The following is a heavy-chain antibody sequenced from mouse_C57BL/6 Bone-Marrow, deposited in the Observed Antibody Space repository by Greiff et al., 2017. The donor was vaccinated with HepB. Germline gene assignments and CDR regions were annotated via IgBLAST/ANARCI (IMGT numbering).Heavy chain of an antibody. CDR3: ARSAYY. CDR1: GYTFTDYY. Sequence: VQLQQSGPELVKPGASVKISCKASGYTFTDYYMNWVKQSHGKSLEWIGDINPNNGGTSYNQKFKGKATLTVDKSSSTAYMELRSLTSKDSAVYYCARSAYYWGQGTSVTVSS. CDR2: INPNNGGT. V-gene: IGHV1-26*01. J-gene: IGHJ4*01.